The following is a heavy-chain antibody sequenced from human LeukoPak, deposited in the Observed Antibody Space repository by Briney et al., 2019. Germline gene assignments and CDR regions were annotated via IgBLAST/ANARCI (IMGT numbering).Heavy chain of an antibody. CDR2: ISSSGSTI. CDR3: ARDCKNPSPCGDY. CDR1: GFTFSAYY. Sequence: PGGSLRLSCAASGFTFSAYYMSWIRQAPGKVLEWVSYISSSGSTIYYADSMKGRFTISRDNAKKSLYLQMNSLRAEDTAVYYCARDCKNPSPCGDYWGQGTLGTVSS. D-gene: IGHD1-14*01. J-gene: IGHJ4*02. V-gene: IGHV3-11*04.